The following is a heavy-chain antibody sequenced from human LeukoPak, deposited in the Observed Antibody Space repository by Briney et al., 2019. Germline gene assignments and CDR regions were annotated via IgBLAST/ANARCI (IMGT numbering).Heavy chain of an antibody. CDR1: GGPISSFY. CDR2: ISYSGST. Sequence: SETLSLPCSVPGGPISSFYWSWVRQPPGKGLEWIGYISYSGSTNYNPSLKSRVTISVDTSKNQFSLKLSSVTVADTAVYYCARQVHADAFDIWGQGTLVTVSS. J-gene: IGHJ3*02. V-gene: IGHV4-59*08. CDR3: ARQVHADAFDI.